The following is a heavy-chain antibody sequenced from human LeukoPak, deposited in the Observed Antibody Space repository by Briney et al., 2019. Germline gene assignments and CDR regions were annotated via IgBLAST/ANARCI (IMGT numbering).Heavy chain of an antibody. D-gene: IGHD3-22*01. CDR3: AIRRAITMIVVGDDAFDI. CDR2: ISSSSTYV. Sequence: GGSLRLSCAASGFTFSTYSMKWVRQAPGKGLEWVSSISSSSTYVHYADSVKGRFTISRDNAKNSLYLQMNSLRAGDMAVYYCAIRRAITMIVVGDDAFDIWGQGTMVTVSS. V-gene: IGHV3-21*01. CDR1: GFTFSTYS. J-gene: IGHJ3*02.